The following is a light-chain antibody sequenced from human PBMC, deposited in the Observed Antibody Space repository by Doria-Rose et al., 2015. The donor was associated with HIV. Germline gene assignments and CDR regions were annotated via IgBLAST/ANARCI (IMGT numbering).Light chain of an antibody. J-gene: IGKJ2*01. Sequence: DIVMTQSPGTLSLSPGERATLSCRASQSVSSKYVAWYQQKPGQAPRLLIYGASSRAAGISDRFSGSGSGTDFTLTITRLEPEDFAVFFCQQYGSSPYTFGQGTKLQIK. V-gene: IGKV3-20*01. CDR1: QSVSSKY. CDR2: GAS. CDR3: QQYGSSPYT.